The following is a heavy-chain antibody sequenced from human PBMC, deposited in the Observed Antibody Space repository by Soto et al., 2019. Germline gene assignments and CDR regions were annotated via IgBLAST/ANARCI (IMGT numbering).Heavy chain of an antibody. D-gene: IGHD6-6*01. CDR1: GFAFSGYA. J-gene: IGHJ4*02. V-gene: IGHV3-23*01. Sequence: VQLLESGGILVQPGGSLRLSCAGSGFAFSGYAMTWVRQAPGKGLQWVSGISGSGSTTYIADSVKGRFTISRDNSKSTLYLQMNSLRAEDTAVYYCAKDRGWGTIAVRDIDYWGQGTLVTVSS. CDR3: AKDRGWGTIAVRDIDY. CDR2: ISGSGSTT.